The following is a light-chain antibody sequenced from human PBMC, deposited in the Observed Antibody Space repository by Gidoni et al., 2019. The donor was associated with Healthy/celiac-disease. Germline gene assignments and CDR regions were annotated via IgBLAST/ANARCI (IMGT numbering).Light chain of an antibody. CDR1: QSVSRN. Sequence: EIVMTQSPATLSVSPGERATLSCRASQSVSRNLAWYQQKPGLAPRRLIYGASSMATGIPARFSGSASCTEFTLTIGSLQSEDFSVYYCQQYNNLPRTFGQGTKVEIK. CDR2: GAS. J-gene: IGKJ1*01. V-gene: IGKV3-15*01. CDR3: QQYNNLPRT.